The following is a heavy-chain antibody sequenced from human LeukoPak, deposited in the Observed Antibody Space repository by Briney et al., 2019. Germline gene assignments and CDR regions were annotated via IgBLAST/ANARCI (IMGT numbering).Heavy chain of an antibody. V-gene: IGHV3-21*01. CDR1: GFTFSSYS. J-gene: IGHJ6*02. Sequence: PGGSLRLSCAASGFTFSSYSMNWVRQAPGKGLEWVSSISSSSSYIYYADSVKGRFTISRDNAKNSLYLQMNSLRAEDTAVYYCARDGALAYGMDAWGQGTTVTVSS. CDR2: ISSSSSYI. CDR3: ARDGALAYGMDA.